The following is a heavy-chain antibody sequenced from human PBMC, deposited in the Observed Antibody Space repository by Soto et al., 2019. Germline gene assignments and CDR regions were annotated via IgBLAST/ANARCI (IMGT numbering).Heavy chain of an antibody. CDR3: ARADTALDY. J-gene: IGHJ4*02. CDR2: VYYTGST. CDR1: GGSVSRGSYY. D-gene: IGHD5-18*01. Sequence: PSETLSLTCSVSGGSVSRGSYYWNWIRQPPGKGLEWIGYVYYTGSTHSNPALKSRVTISVDASKNQFSLRLTSVTAADTAVYFCARADTALDYWGQGTLATVYS. V-gene: IGHV4-61*01.